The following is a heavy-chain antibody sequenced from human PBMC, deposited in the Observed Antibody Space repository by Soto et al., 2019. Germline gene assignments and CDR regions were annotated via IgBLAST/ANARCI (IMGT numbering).Heavy chain of an antibody. CDR1: GSTFSNYW. V-gene: IGHV3-7*01. J-gene: IGHJ4*02. D-gene: IGHD4-17*01. Sequence: GGSLRLSCAASGSTFSNYWMSWVRQAPGKGLEWVAIIKQDGSDKYYVDSVKGRFTISRDNAKNSLYLQMNSLRTEDAAVYYCARNRDYAFDYWGRGTLVTVSS. CDR3: ARNRDYAFDY. CDR2: IKQDGSDK.